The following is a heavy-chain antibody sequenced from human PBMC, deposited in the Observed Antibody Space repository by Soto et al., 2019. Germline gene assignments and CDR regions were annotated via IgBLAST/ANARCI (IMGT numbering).Heavy chain of an antibody. J-gene: IGHJ4*02. Sequence: GGSLRLSCAASGFTFSSYAMHWVRQAPGKGLEWVAVISYDGSNKHYADSVKGRFTISRDNSKNTLYLQMNSLRAEDTAVYYCARGPYYDFWSGYLGIFDYWGQGTLVTVSS. D-gene: IGHD3-3*01. CDR2: ISYDGSNK. CDR3: ARGPYYDFWSGYLGIFDY. V-gene: IGHV3-30-3*01. CDR1: GFTFSSYA.